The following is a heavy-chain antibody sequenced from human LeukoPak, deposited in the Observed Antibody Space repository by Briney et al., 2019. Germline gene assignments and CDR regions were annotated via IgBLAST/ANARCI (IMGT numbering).Heavy chain of an antibody. J-gene: IGHJ4*02. Sequence: SETLSLTCTVSGGSISSGSYCWSWIRQPAGKGLEWIGRIYTSGSTNYNPSLKSRVTISVDTSKNQFSLKLSSVTAADTAVYYCASSGRKSYGDYEWYFDYWGQGTLVTVSS. V-gene: IGHV4-61*02. CDR2: IYTSGST. D-gene: IGHD4-17*01. CDR1: GGSISSGSYC. CDR3: ASSGRKSYGDYEWYFDY.